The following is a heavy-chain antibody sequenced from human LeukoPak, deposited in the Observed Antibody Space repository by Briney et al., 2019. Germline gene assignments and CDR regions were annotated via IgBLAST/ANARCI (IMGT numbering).Heavy chain of an antibody. Sequence: SETLSLTCAVYGGSFSGYYWSWIRQPPGKGLEWIGEINHSGSTNYNPSLKSRVTISVDTSKSQFSLKLSSVTAADTAVYYCAREKITMVRGGTFDYWGQGTLVTVSS. D-gene: IGHD3-10*01. CDR1: GGSFSGYY. V-gene: IGHV4-34*01. CDR3: AREKITMVRGGTFDY. J-gene: IGHJ4*02. CDR2: INHSGST.